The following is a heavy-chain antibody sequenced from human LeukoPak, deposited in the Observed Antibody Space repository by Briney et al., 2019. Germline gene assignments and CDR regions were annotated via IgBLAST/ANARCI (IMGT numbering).Heavy chain of an antibody. Sequence: GGSLRLSCAVSGFTFSTYSMNWVRQGPGKGLEWVSSIYNSGAKIFYADSVKGRFTISRDNSKNMLYLQMNSLRVEDTAVYYCAKDVAPDSGWDLDYWGQGTLVTVSS. CDR3: AKDVAPDSGWDLDY. D-gene: IGHD6-19*01. J-gene: IGHJ4*02. V-gene: IGHV3-23*01. CDR2: IYNSGAKI. CDR1: GFTFSTYS.